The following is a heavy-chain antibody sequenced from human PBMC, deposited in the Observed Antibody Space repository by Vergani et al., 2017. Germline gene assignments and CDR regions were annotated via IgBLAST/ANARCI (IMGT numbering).Heavy chain of an antibody. CDR2: ISSSSSYI. V-gene: IGHV3-21*01. CDR3: ARKAAWIQLWTYYYGMDV. CDR1: GFTFSSYS. D-gene: IGHD5-18*01. Sequence: ELQLVESGGGLVKPGGSLRLSCAASGFTFSSYSMNWVRQAPGKGLEWVSSISSSSSYIYYADSVKGRFTISRDNAKNSLYLQMNSLRAEDTAVYYCARKAAWIQLWTYYYGMDVWGQGTTVTVSS. J-gene: IGHJ6*02.